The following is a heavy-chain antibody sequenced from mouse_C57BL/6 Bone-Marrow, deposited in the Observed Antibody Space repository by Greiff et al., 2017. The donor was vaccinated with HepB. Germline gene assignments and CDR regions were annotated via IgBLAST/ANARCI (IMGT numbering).Heavy chain of an antibody. V-gene: IGHV1-63*01. CDR1: GYTFTNYW. D-gene: IGHD1-1*01. CDR2: IYPGGGYT. J-gene: IGHJ2*01. Sequence: QVQLQQSGAELVRPGTSVKMSCKASGYTFTNYWIGWAKQRPGHGLELIGDIYPGGGYTNYNEKFKGKATLTAAKSSSTAYMQSSSLTSEDSAIYSWARWAYGSSLYYVDYWGQGTTLTVSS. CDR3: ARWAYGSSLYYVDY.